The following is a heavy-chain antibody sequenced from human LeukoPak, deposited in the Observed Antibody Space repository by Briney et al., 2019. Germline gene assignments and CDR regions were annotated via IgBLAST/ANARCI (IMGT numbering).Heavy chain of an antibody. CDR1: GESISGFY. Sequence: SETLSLTCTVSGESISGFYWTWVREPPGKGLEWIGDIYYSGSTYYNPSLKSRVTISVDTSKHQFSLKLSSVTAADTAVYYCARGWVANYYDSSGSDPPGYWGQGTLVTVSS. CDR3: ARGWVANYYDSSGSDPPGY. V-gene: IGHV4-59*12. CDR2: IYYSGST. J-gene: IGHJ4*02. D-gene: IGHD3-22*01.